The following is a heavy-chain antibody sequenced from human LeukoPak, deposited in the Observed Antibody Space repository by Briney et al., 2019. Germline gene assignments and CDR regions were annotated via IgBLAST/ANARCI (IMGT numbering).Heavy chain of an antibody. CDR1: GFSFSAHW. D-gene: IGHD1-26*01. J-gene: IGHJ4*02. CDR2: INEGGNLK. V-gene: IGHV3-7*01. CDR3: ARDSANVVGAKSIFDY. Sequence: GGSLRLSCAASGFSFSAHWMTWVRQAPGKGLEWVANINEGGNLKYYVDSVKGRFTISRDNTKNSLYLQMNTLRAEDTAVYYCARDSANVVGAKSIFDYWGQGALVTVSS.